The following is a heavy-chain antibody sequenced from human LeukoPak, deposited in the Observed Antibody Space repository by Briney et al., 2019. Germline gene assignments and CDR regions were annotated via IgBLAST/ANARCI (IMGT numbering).Heavy chain of an antibody. CDR1: GYTFTGYY. V-gene: IGHV1-8*02. CDR3: ARSGDSDAFDI. Sequence: ASVKVSCKASGYTFTGYYMDWVRQATGQGLEWMGWMNPNSGNTGYAQKFQGRVTMTRNTSISTAYMELSSLRSEDTAVYYCARSGDSDAFDIWGQGTMVTVSS. D-gene: IGHD4-17*01. CDR2: MNPNSGNT. J-gene: IGHJ3*02.